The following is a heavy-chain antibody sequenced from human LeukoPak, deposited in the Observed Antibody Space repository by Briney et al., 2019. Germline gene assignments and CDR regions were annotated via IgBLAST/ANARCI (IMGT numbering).Heavy chain of an antibody. V-gene: IGHV3-9*01. Sequence: GGSLRLSCAASGVTFDDYAMHWVRQAPGKGLEWVSGISWNSGSIGYADSVKGRFTISRDNAKNSLYLQMNSLRAEDTALYYCAKDSSGSLYYFDYWGQGTLVTVSS. CDR1: GVTFDDYA. CDR3: AKDSSGSLYYFDY. CDR2: ISWNSGSI. J-gene: IGHJ4*02. D-gene: IGHD1-26*01.